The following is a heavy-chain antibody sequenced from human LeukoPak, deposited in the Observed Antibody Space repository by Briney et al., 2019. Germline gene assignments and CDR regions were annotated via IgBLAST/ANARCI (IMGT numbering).Heavy chain of an antibody. V-gene: IGHV1-2*02. Sequence: ASVKVSCKASGGTFSSYAISWVRQAPGQGLEWMGWINPNSGGTNYAQKFQGRVTMTRDTSISTAYMELSRLRSDDTAVYYCAREGRAFDVWGQGTMVTVSS. CDR3: AREGRAFDV. CDR2: INPNSGGT. CDR1: GGTFSSYA. J-gene: IGHJ3*01.